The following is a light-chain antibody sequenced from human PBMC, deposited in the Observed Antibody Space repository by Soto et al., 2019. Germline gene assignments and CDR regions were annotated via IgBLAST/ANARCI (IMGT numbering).Light chain of an antibody. V-gene: IGLV1-40*01. CDR3: QSYDSTHVV. J-gene: IGLJ2*01. CDR1: SSNIGADYD. Sequence: QSALTQPPSVSGAPGQRVTISCTGSSSNIGADYDVHWYQQLPGTAPKLLIYGNSNRPSGVPDRFSGSKSGTSASLAITGLQAEDEADYYCQSYDSTHVVFGGGTKLTVL. CDR2: GNS.